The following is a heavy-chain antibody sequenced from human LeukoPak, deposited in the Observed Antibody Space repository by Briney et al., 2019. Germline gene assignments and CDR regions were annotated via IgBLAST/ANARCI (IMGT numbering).Heavy chain of an antibody. J-gene: IGHJ4*02. V-gene: IGHV3-74*01. CDR2: IKSDGSNT. Sequence: GGSLRLSCAGSGFTFSDAWMTRVRQAPGKGLVWVSRIKSDGSNTNYAASVKGRFTISRDNAKNTLHLQMNRLRAEDTGVFYCARGGYYGSGRYYFDSWGQGTLVTVSS. D-gene: IGHD3-3*01. CDR1: GFTFSDAW. CDR3: ARGGYYGSGRYYFDS.